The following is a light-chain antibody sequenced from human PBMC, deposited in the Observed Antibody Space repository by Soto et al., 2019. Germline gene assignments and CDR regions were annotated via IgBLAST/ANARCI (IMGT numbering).Light chain of an antibody. J-gene: IGLJ1*01. CDR2: DDG. CDR3: QLWDSSSXHYV. CDR1: NIGSES. V-gene: IGLV3-21*02. Sequence: SYDLTQPPSVSVAPVQTARITCGGNNIGSESLNWYEQKPGQAPVLVVYDDGDRPSGIPERFSGSNSGNTDTLTISRVEDGDEDDYYCQLWDSSSXHYVVGTGTKVXV.